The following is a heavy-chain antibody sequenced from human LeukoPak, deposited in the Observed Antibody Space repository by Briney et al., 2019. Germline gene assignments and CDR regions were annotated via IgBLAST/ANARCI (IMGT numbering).Heavy chain of an antibody. Sequence: GRSLRLSCAASGFTFSSYAMSWVRQAPGKGLEWVSAISGSGGSTYYADSVKGRFTISRDNSKNTLYLQMNSLRAEDTAVYYCAKDERSSGWSPYYFDYWGQGTLVTVSS. J-gene: IGHJ4*02. CDR3: AKDERSSGWSPYYFDY. CDR1: GFTFSSYA. CDR2: ISGSGGST. D-gene: IGHD6-19*01. V-gene: IGHV3-23*01.